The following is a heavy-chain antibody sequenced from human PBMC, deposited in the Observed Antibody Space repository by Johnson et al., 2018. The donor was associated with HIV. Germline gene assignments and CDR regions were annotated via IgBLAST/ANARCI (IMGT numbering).Heavy chain of an antibody. J-gene: IGHJ3*02. V-gene: IGHV3-66*01. CDR1: GFTVSSNY. D-gene: IGHD4-11*01. Sequence: VQLVESGGGFAQPGGSLRLSCAASGFTVSSNYMSWVRQAPGKGLEWVSVIYSGGSTYYADSVKGRFTISRDNSKNTLYLQMNSLRADDTAVDYCARGSTVTTLSGAFDIWGQGTLVTVSS. CDR2: IYSGGST. CDR3: ARGSTVTTLSGAFDI.